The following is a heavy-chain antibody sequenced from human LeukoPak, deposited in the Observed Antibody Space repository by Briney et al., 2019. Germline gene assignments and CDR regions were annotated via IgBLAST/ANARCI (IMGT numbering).Heavy chain of an antibody. J-gene: IGHJ4*02. D-gene: IGHD3-22*01. Sequence: PSETLSLTCTVSGGSISSSGYYWGWIRQPPGKGLEGIGSIHYSGSTYYNPSLNSRVTISIDTSKNQFFLKLSFVTAADTAVYYCARGSDYYDSSGLGYWGQGTLVTVSS. CDR3: ARGSDYYDSSGLGY. CDR2: IHYSGST. CDR1: GGSISSSGYY. V-gene: IGHV4-39*07.